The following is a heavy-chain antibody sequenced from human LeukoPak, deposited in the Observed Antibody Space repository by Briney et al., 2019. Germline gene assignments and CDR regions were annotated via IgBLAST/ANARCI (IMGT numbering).Heavy chain of an antibody. CDR2: INPNSGDT. CDR1: GYTFTGYY. D-gene: IGHD3-22*01. J-gene: IGHJ4*02. CDR3: ARDSYYDSSGYFCY. Sequence: ASVKVSCKASGYTFTGYYMHWVRQAPGQGLEWMGWINPNSGDTNYAQKFQGRVTMTRDTSISTAYMELSRLRSDDTAVYYCARDSYYDSSGYFCYWGQGTLVTVSS. V-gene: IGHV1-2*02.